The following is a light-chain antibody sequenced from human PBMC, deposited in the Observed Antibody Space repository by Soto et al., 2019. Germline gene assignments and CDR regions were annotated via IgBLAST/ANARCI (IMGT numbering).Light chain of an antibody. Sequence: QSAVTQPPSASGSPGQSVTISCTGTSSDVGGYNYVSWYQQHPGKAPKLMIYEVSKRPSGVPDRFSGSKSGNTASLTVSGLQAEDEADYYCSSYAGSNNLRVFGTGTKVTAL. V-gene: IGLV2-8*01. J-gene: IGLJ1*01. CDR3: SSYAGSNNLRV. CDR2: EVS. CDR1: SSDVGGYNY.